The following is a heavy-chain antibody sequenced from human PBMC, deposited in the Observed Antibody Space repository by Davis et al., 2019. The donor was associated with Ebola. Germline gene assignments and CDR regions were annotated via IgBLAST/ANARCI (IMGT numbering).Heavy chain of an antibody. Sequence: MPSETLSLTCTVSGGSISAYYWSWIRQHTGKGLEWIGDIYYSGSTNSNPTLKSRVTMSVDTSKNQFSLKLDSATAADTALYYCTTPGGQDSGYDVFDIWGQGTMVTVSS. V-gene: IGHV4-59*01. CDR1: GGSISAYY. CDR2: IYYSGST. D-gene: IGHD5-12*01. J-gene: IGHJ3*02. CDR3: TTPGGQDSGYDVFDI.